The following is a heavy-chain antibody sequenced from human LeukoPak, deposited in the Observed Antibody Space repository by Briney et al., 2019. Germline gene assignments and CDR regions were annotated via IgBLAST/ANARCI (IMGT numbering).Heavy chain of an antibody. J-gene: IGHJ4*02. CDR2: ISYDGSNK. CDR1: GFTFSSYA. D-gene: IGHD2-2*01. CDR3: AREVRASFDY. V-gene: IGHV3-30-3*01. Sequence: GRSLRLSCAASGFTFSSYAIHWVRQAPGKGLEWVAVISYDGSNKYYADSVKGRFTISRDNSKNTLYLQMNSLRAEDTAVYYCAREVRASFDYWGQGTLVTVSS.